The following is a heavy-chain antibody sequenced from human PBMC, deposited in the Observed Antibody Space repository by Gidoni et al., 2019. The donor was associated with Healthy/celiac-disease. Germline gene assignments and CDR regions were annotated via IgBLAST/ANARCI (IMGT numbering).Heavy chain of an antibody. Sequence: QVQLQESGPGLVKPSGTLSLTCAVSGGSISRSNWSSLARQPPGTGLEWIGEINHIGSTNYNPSLNSRGTISVDKSKNQFSLKLSSVTAAETAVYYCVLGVTYYDSSGYSTFAYWGQGTLVTVSS. CDR2: INHIGST. CDR3: VLGVTYYDSSGYSTFAY. J-gene: IGHJ4*02. CDR1: GGSISRSNW. V-gene: IGHV4-4*02. D-gene: IGHD3-22*01.